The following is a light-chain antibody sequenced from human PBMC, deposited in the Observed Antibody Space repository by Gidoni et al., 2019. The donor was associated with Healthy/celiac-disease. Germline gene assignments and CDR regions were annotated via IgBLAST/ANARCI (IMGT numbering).Light chain of an antibody. CDR1: QSVSSN. J-gene: IGKJ1*01. V-gene: IGKV3-15*01. CDR3: QQYNNWPL. Sequence: EIVMTPSPATLSVSPGERATLSCRASQSVSSNLAWYQQQPGQAPRLLIYGASTRATGIPARFSGSGSGTEFTLTISSLQSEDFAVYYCQQYNNWPLFGQXTKVEIK. CDR2: GAS.